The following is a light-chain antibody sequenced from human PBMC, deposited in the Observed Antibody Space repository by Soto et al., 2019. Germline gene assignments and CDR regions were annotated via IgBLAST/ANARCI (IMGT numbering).Light chain of an antibody. CDR2: DAS. J-gene: IGKJ2*01. Sequence: EIVMTQSPPTLSVSPGERVTLSCRASQSVRNNFAWYQQKPGQAPRLLIYDASTRATGIPARFSGSGSGTEFTLTISSLQSEDFAVYYCQQCNSWPYTFGQWTKLEI. CDR3: QQCNSWPYT. CDR1: QSVRNN. V-gene: IGKV3-15*01.